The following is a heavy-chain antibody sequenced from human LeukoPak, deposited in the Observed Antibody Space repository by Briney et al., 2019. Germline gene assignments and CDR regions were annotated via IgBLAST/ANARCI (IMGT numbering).Heavy chain of an antibody. Sequence: PSETLSLTCTVSGGSISSSSYYWGWIRQPPGKGLEWIGSIYYSGSTYYNPSLKSRVTISVDTSKNQFSLKLSSVTAADTAVYYCARGDYKGLNWGQGTLVTVSS. CDR2: IYYSGST. D-gene: IGHD4-11*01. V-gene: IGHV4-39*07. J-gene: IGHJ4*02. CDR3: ARGDYKGLN. CDR1: GGSISSSSYY.